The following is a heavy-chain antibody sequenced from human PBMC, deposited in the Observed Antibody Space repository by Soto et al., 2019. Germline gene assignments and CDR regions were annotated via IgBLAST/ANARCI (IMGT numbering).Heavy chain of an antibody. D-gene: IGHD3-16*02. Sequence: EVQLLESGGGLVQPGGSLRLSCAASGFTFSSYAMSWVLQAPGKGLEWVSAISGIGGSTYYADSVKGRFTISKDNSKTTLDLQMISLRAEDTAVYYCAKDRLHLGELSLRTRDYWGQGTLVTVSS. CDR1: GFTFSSYA. J-gene: IGHJ4*02. V-gene: IGHV3-23*01. CDR2: ISGIGGST. CDR3: AKDRLHLGELSLRTRDY.